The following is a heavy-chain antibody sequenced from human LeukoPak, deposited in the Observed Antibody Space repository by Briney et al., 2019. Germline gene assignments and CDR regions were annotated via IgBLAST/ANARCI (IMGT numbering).Heavy chain of an antibody. V-gene: IGHV3-7*01. J-gene: IGHJ4*02. Sequence: PGGSLRLSCVVSGFNFSNYWMNWVRQAPGKGLEWVANIKHDGSEKYYVDSVKGRFSISRDNAKKSLYLQMNSLRAEDTAVYYCARGLSHCLDYWGQGTLVTVSS. CDR2: IKHDGSEK. CDR3: ARGLSHCLDY. D-gene: IGHD3-16*01. CDR1: GFNFSNYW.